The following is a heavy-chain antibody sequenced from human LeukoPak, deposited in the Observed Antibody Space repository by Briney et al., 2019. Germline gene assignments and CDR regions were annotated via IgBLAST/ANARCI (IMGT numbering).Heavy chain of an antibody. CDR2: IYYSGST. Sequence: TSETLSLTCTVSGGSISSYYWSWIRQPPGKGLEWIGYIYYSGSTNYNPSLKSRVTISVDTSKNQFSLKLSSVTAADTAVYYCARHVPYSSGWYVDYWGQGTLVTVSS. J-gene: IGHJ4*02. D-gene: IGHD6-19*01. CDR3: ARHVPYSSGWYVDY. V-gene: IGHV4-59*08. CDR1: GGSISSYY.